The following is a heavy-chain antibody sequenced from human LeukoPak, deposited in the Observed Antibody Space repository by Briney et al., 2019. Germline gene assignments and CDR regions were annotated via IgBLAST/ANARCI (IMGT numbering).Heavy chain of an antibody. CDR2: IRSKAYGGTT. Sequence: GGSLRLSCTASGFTFGDYAMSWVRQAPGKGLEWVGFIRSKAYGGTTEYAASVKGRFTISRDDSKSIAYLQMNSLKTEDTAVYYCTRGDAYCGGDCYTSYYYYYMDVWGKGTTVTVSS. J-gene: IGHJ6*03. V-gene: IGHV3-49*04. CDR1: GFTFGDYA. D-gene: IGHD2-21*01. CDR3: TRGDAYCGGDCYTSYYYYYMDV.